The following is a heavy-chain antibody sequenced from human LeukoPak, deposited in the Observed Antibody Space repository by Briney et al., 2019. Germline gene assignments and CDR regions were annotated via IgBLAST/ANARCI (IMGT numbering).Heavy chain of an antibody. D-gene: IGHD3-10*01. CDR1: GDSISRYY. Sequence: SETLSLTCTVSGDSISRYYWSWIRQPAGKGLEWIGRIYNGGIITYNPSLKSRVTMSIDTSNNQFSLSLRSVTAADTAVYYCARGALLWFGAKMEYYFDYWGQGTPLTVSS. J-gene: IGHJ4*02. V-gene: IGHV4-4*07. CDR3: ARGALLWFGAKMEYYFDY. CDR2: IYNGGII.